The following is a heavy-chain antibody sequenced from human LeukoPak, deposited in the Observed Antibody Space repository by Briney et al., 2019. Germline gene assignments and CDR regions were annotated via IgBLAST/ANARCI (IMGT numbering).Heavy chain of an antibody. CDR1: GFTFSSYG. Sequence: PGGSLRLSCAASGFTFSSYGMHWVRQAPGKGLEWVAFIRYDGSNKYYADSVKGRFTISRDNSKNTLYLQMNSLRAEDTAVYYCAKGGGYRALYYYYMDVWGKGTTVTVSS. D-gene: IGHD5-12*01. CDR2: IRYDGSNK. CDR3: AKGGGYRALYYYYMDV. V-gene: IGHV3-30*02. J-gene: IGHJ6*03.